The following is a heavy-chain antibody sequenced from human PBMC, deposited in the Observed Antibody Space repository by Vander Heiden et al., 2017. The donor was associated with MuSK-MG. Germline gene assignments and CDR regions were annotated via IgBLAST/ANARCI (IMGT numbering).Heavy chain of an antibody. V-gene: IGHV1-18*01. CDR1: GYTFTDCG. D-gene: IGHD6-19*01. CDR2: ISGYNGNR. Sequence: QVQLVQSGAEVKKPGASVKVSCKASGYTFTDCGMTWVRQAPGQGLEWMGWISGYNGNRNYARNLQGRLTLTTDTSARTAYMELRSLKSDDTAVYYCARLGTKYSSGWNDYWGQGTLRTVSS. CDR3: ARLGTKYSSGWNDY. J-gene: IGHJ4*02.